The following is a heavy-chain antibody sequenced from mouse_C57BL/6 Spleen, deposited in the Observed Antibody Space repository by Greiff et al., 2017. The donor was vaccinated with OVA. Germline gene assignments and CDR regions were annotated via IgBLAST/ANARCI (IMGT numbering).Heavy chain of an antibody. V-gene: IGHV5-9-1*02. J-gene: IGHJ4*01. D-gene: IGHD2-12*01. Sequence: DVHLVESGEGLVKPGGSLKLSCAASGFTFSSYAMSWVRQTPEKRLEWVAYISSGGDYIYYADTVKGRFTISRDNARNTLYLQMSSLKSEDTAMDYCTRVTTDYYAMDYWGQGTSVTVSS. CDR1: GFTFSSYA. CDR2: ISSGGDYI. CDR3: TRVTTDYYAMDY.